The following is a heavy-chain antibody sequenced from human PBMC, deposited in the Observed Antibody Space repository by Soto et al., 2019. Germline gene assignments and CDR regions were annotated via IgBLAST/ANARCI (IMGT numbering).Heavy chain of an antibody. CDR3: ARDSTSTDY. Sequence: AASVNVSCKASGYIFLSNDITWARQAPGQGLEWMGWINCNSGDTAYAQRFQGRVSMTRNTSISTAYMELRSLTYEDTAIYYCARDSTSTDYWGPGTLVTVYS. V-gene: IGHV1-8*02. D-gene: IGHD2-2*01. CDR1: GYIFLSND. J-gene: IGHJ4*02. CDR2: INCNSGDT.